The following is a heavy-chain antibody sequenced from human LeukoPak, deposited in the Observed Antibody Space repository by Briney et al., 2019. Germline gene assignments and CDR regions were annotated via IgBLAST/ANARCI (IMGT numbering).Heavy chain of an antibody. V-gene: IGHV3-48*01. CDR2: ISSSSRTI. CDR1: GFTFSTYD. CDR3: ARLRYYAMDG. Sequence: GGPLRLSCAASGFTFSTYDMNWVRQAPGKGLEWVSYISSSSRTISYADSVKGRFTISRDNAKNSLYLQMNSLRAEDTAVYYCARLRYYAMDGWGQGTTVTASS. J-gene: IGHJ6*02.